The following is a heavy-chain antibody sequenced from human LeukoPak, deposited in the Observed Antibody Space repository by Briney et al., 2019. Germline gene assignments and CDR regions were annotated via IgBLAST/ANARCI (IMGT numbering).Heavy chain of an antibody. V-gene: IGHV4-59*01. D-gene: IGHD2-15*01. CDR1: GGSISSYY. J-gene: IGHJ4*02. CDR3: ARDSLLGNYIDY. CDR2: IYYSGST. Sequence: SETLSLTCTVSGGSISSYYWSWIRQPPGKGLEWIGYIYYSGSTNYNPSLKSRVTISVDTSKNQFSLKLSSVTAADTAVYYCARDSLLGNYIDYWGQGTLVTVSS.